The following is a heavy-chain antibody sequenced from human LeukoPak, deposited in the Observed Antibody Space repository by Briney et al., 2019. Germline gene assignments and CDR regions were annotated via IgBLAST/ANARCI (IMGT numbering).Heavy chain of an antibody. V-gene: IGHV3-64*01. CDR3: ARSRRGVATINPDFDY. D-gene: IGHD5-24*01. J-gene: IGHJ4*02. CDR2: VSNNGGST. Sequence: GGSLRLSCAASGFTFSTYALHWVRQAPGRGLEFVSSVSNNGGSTYYANSVRGRFTISRDNSKNTLYLHMGSLRTDDMAVYLCARSRRGVATINPDFDYWGQGTLVAVSS. CDR1: GFTFSTYA.